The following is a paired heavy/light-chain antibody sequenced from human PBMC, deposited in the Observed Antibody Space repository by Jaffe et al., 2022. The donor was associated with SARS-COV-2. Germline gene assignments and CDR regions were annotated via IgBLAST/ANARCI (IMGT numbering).Light chain of an antibody. Sequence: QSALTQPASVSGSPGQSITISCTGTSSDVGSYNYVSWYQQHPGKAPKLMIYDVSNRPSGVSNRFSGSKSGNTASLTISGLQAEDEADYYCNSYTSSSTLVFGGGTKLTVL. J-gene: IGLJ3*02. CDR2: DVS. V-gene: IGLV2-14*03. CDR1: SSDVGSYNY. CDR3: NSYTSSSTLV.
Heavy chain of an antibody. CDR1: GYTLSRHS. V-gene: IGHV7-4-1*02. CDR3: ARDLAIGRLDP. J-gene: IGHJ5*02. CDR2: IDTNTGNP. D-gene: IGHD3-22*01. Sequence: QVQLVQSGSELKKPGASVRVSCEASGYTLSRHSINWVRQAPGQGLEWMGWIDTNTGNPTYARDFTGRFVFSLDTSVNTAYLQINSLKVEDTAVYYCARDLAIGRLDPWGQGTLVTVSS.